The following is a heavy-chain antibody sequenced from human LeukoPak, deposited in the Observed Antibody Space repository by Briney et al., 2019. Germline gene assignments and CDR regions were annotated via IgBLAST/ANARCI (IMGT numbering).Heavy chain of an antibody. Sequence: SETLSLTCTVSGGSISSDGYYWTWIRQHPGKGLEGIGYIYYSGTTYYNPSLESRGTLSVDTSKNQFSLRLRSVTAADTAVYYCARYRDSGGRLAFDIWGQGTMATVSS. CDR1: GGSISSDGYY. D-gene: IGHD2-15*01. V-gene: IGHV4-31*03. J-gene: IGHJ3*02. CDR3: ARYRDSGGRLAFDI. CDR2: IYYSGTT.